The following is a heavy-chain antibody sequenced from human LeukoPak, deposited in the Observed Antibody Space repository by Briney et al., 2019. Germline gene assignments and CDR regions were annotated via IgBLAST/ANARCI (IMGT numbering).Heavy chain of an antibody. D-gene: IGHD2-15*01. J-gene: IGHJ4*02. CDR1: GFTFSSYA. CDR3: AKDIVVEVAGHYFDY. Sequence: GGSLRLSCAASGFTFSSYAMSWVRQAPGKGLEWVSAISGSGGSTNYAESVKGRFTISRDNSRTTLYLQMNSLRAEDTAVYSCAKDIVVEVAGHYFDYWGQGTLVTVSS. CDR2: ISGSGGST. V-gene: IGHV3-23*01.